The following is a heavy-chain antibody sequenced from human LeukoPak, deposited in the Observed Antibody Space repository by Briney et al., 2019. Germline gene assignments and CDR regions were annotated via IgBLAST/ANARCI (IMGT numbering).Heavy chain of an antibody. D-gene: IGHD2-2*01. CDR1: GYSFSSYW. V-gene: IGHV5-51*01. Sequence: GESVKISCKGSGYSFSSYWIGWVRQMPGKGLEWMGIIYPGDSETRYSPSFQGQVTISADKSISTAFLQWSSLKASDTAMYYCARGGYCSGTSCHPFDYWGQGTLVTVSS. J-gene: IGHJ4*02. CDR3: ARGGYCSGTSCHPFDY. CDR2: IYPGDSET.